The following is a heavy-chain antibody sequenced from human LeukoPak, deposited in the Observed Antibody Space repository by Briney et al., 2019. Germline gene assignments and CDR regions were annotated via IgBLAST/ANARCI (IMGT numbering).Heavy chain of an antibody. CDR3: AKDLGVVVPAASY. CDR1: GFTFSSYG. CDR2: ISYDGSNK. Sequence: PGRSLRLSCAASGFTFSSYGMHWVRQAPGKGLEWVAVISYDGSNKYCADSVKGRFTISRDNSKNTLYLQMNSLRAEDTAVYYCAKDLGVVVPAASYWGQGTLVTVSS. J-gene: IGHJ4*02. V-gene: IGHV3-30*18. D-gene: IGHD2-2*01.